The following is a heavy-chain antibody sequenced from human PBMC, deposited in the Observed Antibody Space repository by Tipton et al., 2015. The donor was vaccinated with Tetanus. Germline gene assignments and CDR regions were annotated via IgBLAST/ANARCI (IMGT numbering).Heavy chain of an antibody. D-gene: IGHD1-14*01. J-gene: IGHJ6*02. Sequence: SLRLSCAASGFTVSSNYMSWVRQAPGKGLEWVSVIYSGGSTYYADSVKGRFTISRDNSKNTLYLQMNSLRAEDTAVYYCARALNHYYYGMDVWGQGTTVTVSS. CDR3: ARALNHYYYGMDV. CDR1: GFTVSSNY. V-gene: IGHV3-53*01. CDR2: IYSGGST.